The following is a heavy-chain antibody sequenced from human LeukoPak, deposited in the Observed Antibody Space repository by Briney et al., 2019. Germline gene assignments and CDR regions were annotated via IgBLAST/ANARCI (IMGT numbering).Heavy chain of an antibody. V-gene: IGHV3-48*04. CDR1: GFTFSSYS. CDR3: ARNYYDSSGYYFPFDY. J-gene: IGHJ4*02. D-gene: IGHD3-22*01. CDR2: ISSSGSTI. Sequence: PGGSLRLSCAASGFTFSSYSMNWVRQAPGKGLEWVSYISSSGSTIYYADSVKGRFTISRDNAKNSLYLQMNSLRAEDTAVYYCARNYYDSSGYYFPFDYWGQGTLVTVSS.